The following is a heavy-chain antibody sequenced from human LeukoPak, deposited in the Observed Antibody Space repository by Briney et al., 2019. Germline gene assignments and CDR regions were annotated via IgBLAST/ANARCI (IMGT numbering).Heavy chain of an antibody. D-gene: IGHD6-13*01. V-gene: IGHV4-59*01. CDR2: IYYSGST. J-gene: IGHJ5*02. CDR3: AKTEPGIAAAGANWFDP. Sequence: SETLSLTCTVSVGSIRRYYRSWLRHPPRKGLEWIGYIYYSGSTNYNPSLKSRVTISVDTSKNQFFLKLSSVTAADTAVYYCAKTEPGIAAAGANWFDPWGQGTLVTVSS. CDR1: VGSIRRYY.